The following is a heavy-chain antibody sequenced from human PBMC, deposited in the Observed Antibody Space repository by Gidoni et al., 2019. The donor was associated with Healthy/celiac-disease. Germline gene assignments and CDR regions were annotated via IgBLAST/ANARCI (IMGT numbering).Heavy chain of an antibody. J-gene: IGHJ5*02. CDR2: ISAYNGNT. CDR3: ARDGVTIFGVVIISSGNWFDP. D-gene: IGHD3-3*01. V-gene: IGHV1-18*04. Sequence: QVQLVQPGDAVKKPGASVMVSCKASGYTFTSYGISWVRQAPGQGLEWMGWISAYNGNTNYAQKLQGRVTMTTDTSTSTAYMELRSLRSDYTAVYYCARDGVTIFGVVIISSGNWFDPWGQGTLVTVSS. CDR1: GYTFTSYG.